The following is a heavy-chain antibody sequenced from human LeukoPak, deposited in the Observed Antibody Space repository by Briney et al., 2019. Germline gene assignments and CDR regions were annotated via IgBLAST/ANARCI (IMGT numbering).Heavy chain of an antibody. J-gene: IGHJ5*02. Sequence: SETLSLTCTVSGYSISTGYYWDWIRQPPGKGLEWIGSVHHSGSTYYNPSLKSRVTISVDTSKNQFSLKLSSVTAADTAVYYCARGDIVVVPGTSFDPWGQGTLVTVSS. CDR2: VHHSGST. CDR1: GYSISTGYY. V-gene: IGHV4-38-2*02. CDR3: ARGDIVVVPGTSFDP. D-gene: IGHD2-2*01.